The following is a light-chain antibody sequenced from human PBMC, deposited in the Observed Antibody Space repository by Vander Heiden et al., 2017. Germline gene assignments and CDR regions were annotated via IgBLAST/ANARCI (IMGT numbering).Light chain of an antibody. CDR2: RSD. J-gene: IGLJ1*01. CDR1: SSNIGSHH. V-gene: IGLV1-47*01. Sequence: QSLVTQPPSASGTPGQRVTIACSGSSSNIGSHHVYWYQHLPGAAPKLVIYRSDQQPAGVPDRFSGSKSDTSASLAISGLRAEDEGDYDCGVWDDTVNGYVFRSGTQVTVL. CDR3: GVWDDTVNGYV.